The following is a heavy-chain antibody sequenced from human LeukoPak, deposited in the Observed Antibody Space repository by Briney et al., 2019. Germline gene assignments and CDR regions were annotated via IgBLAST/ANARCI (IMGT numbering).Heavy chain of an antibody. D-gene: IGHD3-22*01. J-gene: IGHJ4*02. CDR2: ISGSGGST. V-gene: IGHV3-23*01. Sequence: GSLRLPCAASGFTFSSYAMSWVRQAPGKGVEWVSAISGSGGSTYYADSVKGRFTISRDNSKNTLYLQMNSLRAEDTAVYYCAKGRVVIVVAQTDYWGQRTLVTVSS. CDR1: GFTFSSYA. CDR3: AKGRVVIVVAQTDY.